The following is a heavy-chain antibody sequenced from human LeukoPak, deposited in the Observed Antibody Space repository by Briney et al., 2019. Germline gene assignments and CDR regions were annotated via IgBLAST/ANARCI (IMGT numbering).Heavy chain of an antibody. J-gene: IGHJ4*02. CDR3: ARLIYGSGSYLSYYFDY. Sequence: SETLSLTCTVSGGSISSYYWSWIRQPPGKGLEWIGYIYYSGSTNYNPSLKSRVTISVDTSKNQFSLKLSSVTAADTAVYYCARLIYGSGSYLSYYFDYWGQGTLVTVSS. D-gene: IGHD3-10*01. CDR2: IYYSGST. CDR1: GGSISSYY. V-gene: IGHV4-59*08.